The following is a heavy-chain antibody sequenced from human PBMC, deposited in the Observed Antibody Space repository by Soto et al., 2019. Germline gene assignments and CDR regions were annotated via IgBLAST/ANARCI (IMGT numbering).Heavy chain of an antibody. CDR2: IIPIFGTA. Sequence: GASVNVSCQASGVTFSSYAISWVRQAPGQGLEWMGGIIPIFGTANYAQTSQGRATITAEESTSTAYMELSSLRSEDTAVYYCAGDALTPTEPTYGMDVGGQGNTVTV. J-gene: IGHJ6*02. D-gene: IGHD3-16*02. CDR1: GVTFSSYA. V-gene: IGHV1-69*13. CDR3: AGDALTPTEPTYGMDV.